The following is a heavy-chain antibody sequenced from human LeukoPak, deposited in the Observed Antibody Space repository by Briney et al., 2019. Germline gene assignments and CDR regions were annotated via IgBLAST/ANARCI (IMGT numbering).Heavy chain of an antibody. CDR1: GPSVSIGSYY. CDR2: VYFSGST. CDR3: ARCLYYYGSGSYYVDY. D-gene: IGHD3-10*01. J-gene: IGHJ4*02. Sequence: SETLSLTCTVSGPSVSIGSYYWSWIRQPPGKGLEWIGYVYFSGSTNYQPSLKSRAAISIDIPRNQFSLKLSSVTAADTAVYYCARCLYYYGSGSYYVDYWGQGTLVTVSS. V-gene: IGHV4-61*01.